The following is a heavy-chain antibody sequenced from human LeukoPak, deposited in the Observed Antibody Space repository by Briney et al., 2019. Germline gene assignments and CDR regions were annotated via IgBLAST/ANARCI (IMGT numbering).Heavy chain of an antibody. CDR1: GYIFTTYY. CDR2: IGPSGGST. Sequence: ASVKVSCKASGYIFTTYYMHWVRQAPGQGLEWMGIIGPSGGSTSYAQKFQGRVTMTRDTSTSTVYMELSSLRSDDTAVYYCARLSQQTFDIWGQGTLVTVSS. D-gene: IGHD6-13*01. J-gene: IGHJ3*02. V-gene: IGHV1-46*01. CDR3: ARLSQQTFDI.